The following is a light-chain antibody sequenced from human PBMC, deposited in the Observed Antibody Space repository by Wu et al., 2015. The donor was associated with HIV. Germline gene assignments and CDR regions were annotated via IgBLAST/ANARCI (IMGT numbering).Light chain of an antibody. J-gene: IGKJ1*01. Sequence: DIQMTQSPLTLSASVGDRVTITCRASQSISTWLAWYQQKPGKVPKVLIYAASTLQSGAPSRFSGSGSGTDFTLTISSLQPEDVATYYCQKYNTAPWTFGQGTKVEIK. CDR2: AAS. CDR1: QSISTW. CDR3: QKYNTAPWT. V-gene: IGKV1-27*01.